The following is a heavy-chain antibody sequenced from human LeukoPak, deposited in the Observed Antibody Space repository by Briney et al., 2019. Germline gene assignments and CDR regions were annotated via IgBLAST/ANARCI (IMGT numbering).Heavy chain of an antibody. D-gene: IGHD3-16*02. J-gene: IGHJ4*02. CDR2: ISSNGATT. CDR3: ARAGYDYVWGSYRHDLDY. Sequence: GGSLRLSCSASGFTFNRFYLHWVRQAPGKGLEFVSHISSNGATTYYADSVKGRFTISRDNSKNTLYLQMNSLRAEDTAVYYCARAGYDYVWGSYRHDLDYWGQGTLVTVSS. V-gene: IGHV3-64*04. CDR1: GFTFNRFY.